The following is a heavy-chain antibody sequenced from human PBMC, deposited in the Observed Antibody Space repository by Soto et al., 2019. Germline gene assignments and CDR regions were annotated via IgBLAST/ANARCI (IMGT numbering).Heavy chain of an antibody. CDR3: GRGEGFGELYY. CDR2: IYYSGST. Sequence: PSETLSLTCTVSSGSISSYYWSWIRQPPGKGLEWIGYIYYSGSTNYNPSLKSRVTISVDTSKNQFSLKLSSVTAADTAVYYCGRGEGFGELYYWGQGTLVTVSS. D-gene: IGHD3-10*01. J-gene: IGHJ4*02. CDR1: SGSISSYY. V-gene: IGHV4-59*01.